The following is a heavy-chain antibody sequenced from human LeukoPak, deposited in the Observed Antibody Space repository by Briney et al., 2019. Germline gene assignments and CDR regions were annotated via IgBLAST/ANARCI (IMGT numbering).Heavy chain of an antibody. Sequence: PGGSLRLSCAASGFTFSSYAMHWVRQAPGKGLEWVAVISYDGSNKYYADSVKGRFTISRDNSKNTLYLQMHSLRAEDTAVYYCARDAMYYYDSSGYSAYFDYWGQGTLVTVSS. CDR2: ISYDGSNK. D-gene: IGHD3-22*01. V-gene: IGHV3-30-3*01. CDR1: GFTFSSYA. CDR3: ARDAMYYYDSSGYSAYFDY. J-gene: IGHJ4*02.